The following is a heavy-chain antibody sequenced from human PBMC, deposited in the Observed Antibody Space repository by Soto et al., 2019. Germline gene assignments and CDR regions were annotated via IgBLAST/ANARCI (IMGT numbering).Heavy chain of an antibody. CDR3: ARMYFYDSSGYYPYYIDF. CDR1: GGSISSGDYY. Sequence: SETLSLTCTVSGGSISSGDYYWSWIRQPPGKGLEWIGYIYYSGSTYYNPSLKSRVTISVDTSKNQFSLKLSSVTAADTAVYYCARMYFYDSSGYYPYYIDFSGQGTLVTVSS. D-gene: IGHD3-22*01. V-gene: IGHV4-30-4*01. CDR2: IYYSGST. J-gene: IGHJ4*02.